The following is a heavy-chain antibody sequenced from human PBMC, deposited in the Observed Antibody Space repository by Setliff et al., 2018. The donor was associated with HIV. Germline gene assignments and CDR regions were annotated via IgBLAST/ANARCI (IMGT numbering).Heavy chain of an antibody. CDR1: GDSISTDNYH. D-gene: IGHD3-16*01. Sequence: SETLSLTCTVSGDSISTDNYHWGWIRQPPGKGLEWIGHTANTDYNPSLKSRVTVTVDTSKNQLSLSLSSVTAADTAVYYCARHAALIKRYYYYYLDVWGKGTTVTVSS. J-gene: IGHJ6*03. V-gene: IGHV4-39*01. CDR2: HTANT. CDR3: ARHAALIKRYYYYYLDV.